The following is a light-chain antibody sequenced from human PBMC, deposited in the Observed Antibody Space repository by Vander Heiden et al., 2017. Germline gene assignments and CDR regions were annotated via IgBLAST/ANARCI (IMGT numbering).Light chain of an antibody. CDR1: QSVLYSSNNKNY. CDR2: WAS. CDR3: QQEDSTPFT. J-gene: IGKJ2*01. V-gene: IGKV4-1*01. Sequence: DIVMTQSPHSLAVSLGERATINCKSSQSVLYSSNNKNYLAWYQQKPGQPPKLLIYWASARESGVPDRFSGSGSGTDFTLTISSLQAEDVAVYYCQQEDSTPFTFGQGTKMDIK.